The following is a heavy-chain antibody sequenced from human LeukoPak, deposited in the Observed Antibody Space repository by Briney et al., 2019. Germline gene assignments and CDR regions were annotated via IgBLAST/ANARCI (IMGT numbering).Heavy chain of an antibody. Sequence: SETLSLTCTVSGDSVSGISFYWSWIRQPPGKGLQYIVYIQYSGSTNYNPSLKSRVTISVDTSKNQFSLKLSSVTAADTAVYYCARGTMMVGPWGQGTLVTVSS. CDR1: GDSVSGISFY. CDR2: IQYSGST. J-gene: IGHJ5*02. D-gene: IGHD3-22*01. V-gene: IGHV4-61*01. CDR3: ARGTMMVGP.